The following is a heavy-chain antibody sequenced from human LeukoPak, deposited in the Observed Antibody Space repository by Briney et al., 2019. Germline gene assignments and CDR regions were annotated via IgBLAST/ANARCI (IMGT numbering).Heavy chain of an antibody. CDR2: INPSGGST. Sequence: ASVKVSCKASGYTFTSYYMHWVRQAPGQGLEWMGIINPSGGSTSYAQKFQGRVTMTRDTSTSTVYMGLSSLRSEDTAVYYCARDYYGSGSYLFFDYWGQGTLVTVSS. D-gene: IGHD3-10*01. CDR1: GYTFTSYY. CDR3: ARDYYGSGSYLFFDY. V-gene: IGHV1-46*03. J-gene: IGHJ4*02.